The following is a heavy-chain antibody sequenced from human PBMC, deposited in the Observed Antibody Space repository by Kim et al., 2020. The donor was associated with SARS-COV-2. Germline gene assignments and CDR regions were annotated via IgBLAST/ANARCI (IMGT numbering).Heavy chain of an antibody. CDR2: IRSKAYGGTT. Sequence: GGSLRLSCTXSGFTFGDYAMSWVRQAPGKGLEWVGFIRSKAYGGTTEYAASVKGRFTISRDDSKSIAYLQMNSLKTEDTAVYYCTSHYYGSGSYYKKKSPGTYGYWGQGTLVTVSS. D-gene: IGHD3-10*01. V-gene: IGHV3-49*04. CDR3: TSHYYGSGSYYKKKSPGTYGY. CDR1: GFTFGDYA. J-gene: IGHJ4*02.